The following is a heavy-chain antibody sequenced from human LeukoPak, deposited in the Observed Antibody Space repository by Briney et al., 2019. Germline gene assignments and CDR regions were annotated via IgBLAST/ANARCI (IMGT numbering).Heavy chain of an antibody. V-gene: IGHV3-30*03. D-gene: IGHD6-19*01. CDR1: GFTFSSYG. CDR3: ATDIAVAGPFDY. J-gene: IGHJ4*02. CDR2: ISYDGSNK. Sequence: GRSLGLSCAASGFTFSSYGMHWVRQAPGKGLEWVAVISYDGSNKYYADSVKGRFTISRDNSKNTLYLQMNSLRAEDTAVYYCATDIAVAGPFDYWGQGALVTVSS.